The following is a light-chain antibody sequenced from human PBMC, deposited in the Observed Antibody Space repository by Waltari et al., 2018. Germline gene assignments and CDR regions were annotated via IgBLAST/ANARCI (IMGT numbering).Light chain of an antibody. J-gene: IGLJ2*01. V-gene: IGLV4-69*01. CDR2: VNSDGSH. CDR1: SGHSNYA. CDR3: QSWGTGIVL. Sequence: QLVLTQSPSASASLAASVKLTCTLSSGHSNYAIACHPQQPDKGPRFLMKVNSDGSHTKGDGIPDRFSGSSSGAERYLTISSLQSEDEADYYCQSWGTGIVLFGGGAKLTVL.